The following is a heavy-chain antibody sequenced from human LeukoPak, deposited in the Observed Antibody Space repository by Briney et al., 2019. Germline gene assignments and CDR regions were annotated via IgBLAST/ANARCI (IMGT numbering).Heavy chain of an antibody. CDR3: ARAVLGYSWVYDY. Sequence: PGGSLRLSCAASGFTFNNYIMAWVRQAPGRGLEWVSYISSGSGTMYYADSVEGRFTISRDNAKKSLYLQMNSLRDVDTAVYYCARAVLGYSWVYDYWGQGTLVTVSS. J-gene: IGHJ4*02. CDR1: GFTFNNYI. D-gene: IGHD5-18*01. CDR2: ISSGSGTM. V-gene: IGHV3-48*02.